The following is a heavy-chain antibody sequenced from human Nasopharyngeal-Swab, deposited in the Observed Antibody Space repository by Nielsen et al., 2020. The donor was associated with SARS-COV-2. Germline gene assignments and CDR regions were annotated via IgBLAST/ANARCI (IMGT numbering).Heavy chain of an antibody. CDR2: IRGSGITT. CDR1: GFRFDSYA. D-gene: IGHD6-13*01. CDR3: AKDMAAGYFFDF. V-gene: IGHV3-23*01. Sequence: GESLKISCAASGFRFDSYAVSWVRQAPGKGLEWVSAIRGSGITTYYADSVKGRFTISRDNSKNTVYLQMDSLRAEDAAIYYCAKDMAAGYFFDFWGQGTLVTVSS. J-gene: IGHJ4*02.